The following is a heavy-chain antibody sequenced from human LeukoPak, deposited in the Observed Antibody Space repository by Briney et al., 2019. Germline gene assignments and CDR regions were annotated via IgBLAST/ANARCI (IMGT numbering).Heavy chain of an antibody. V-gene: IGHV1-18*01. CDR3: ARRTALGLGAGEFDY. Sequence: WASVKVSCKASGYTFTSYGISWVRQAPGQGLEWMGWISAYNGNTNYAQKLQGRVTMTTDTSTSTAYMELRSLRSDDTAVYYCARRTALGLGAGEFDYWGQGTLVTVSS. D-gene: IGHD3-10*01. CDR2: ISAYNGNT. J-gene: IGHJ4*02. CDR1: GYTFTSYG.